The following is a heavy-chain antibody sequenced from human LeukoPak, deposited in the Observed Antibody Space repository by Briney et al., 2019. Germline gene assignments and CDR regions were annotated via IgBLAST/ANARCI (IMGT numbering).Heavy chain of an antibody. Sequence: GGSLRLSCAASRLTFSNFGMHWVRQAPGKGLEWVAVISYDGSNKYYADSVKGRFTISRDNSKNTQYLQMDSLRAEDTAVYYCAKGYCGGDCPFDYWGQGTLVTVSS. D-gene: IGHD2-21*01. CDR1: RLTFSNFG. CDR3: AKGYCGGDCPFDY. CDR2: ISYDGSNK. J-gene: IGHJ4*02. V-gene: IGHV3-30*18.